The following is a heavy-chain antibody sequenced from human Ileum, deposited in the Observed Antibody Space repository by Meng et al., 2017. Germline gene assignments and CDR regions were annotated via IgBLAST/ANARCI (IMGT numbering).Heavy chain of an antibody. CDR3: AFSGYSSSWYYFDY. Sequence: GESLKISCAASGFTFSNYAMGWVRQGPGKGLEWVSGISDSGGRTDSADSVKGRFTISRDNSKNTLFLQMNSLRAEDTDVYYCAFSGYSSSWYYFDYWGQGTLVTVSS. J-gene: IGHJ4*02. CDR2: ISDSGGRT. D-gene: IGHD6-13*01. V-gene: IGHV3-23*01. CDR1: GFTFSNYA.